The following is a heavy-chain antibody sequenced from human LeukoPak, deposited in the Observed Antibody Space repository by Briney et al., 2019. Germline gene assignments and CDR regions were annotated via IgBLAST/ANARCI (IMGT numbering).Heavy chain of an antibody. J-gene: IGHJ3*02. D-gene: IGHD3-22*01. CDR3: ARWGDSRDYYPLDAFDI. CDR1: GFTFSDYY. CDR2: ISSSGSTM. Sequence: GGSLRLSCAASGFTFSDYYMSWICQAPGKGLEWVSYISSSGSTMYYADSVKGRFTISRDNAKNLLYLQMNSLRAEDTAVYYCARWGDSRDYYPLDAFDIWGQGTMVTVSS. V-gene: IGHV3-11*04.